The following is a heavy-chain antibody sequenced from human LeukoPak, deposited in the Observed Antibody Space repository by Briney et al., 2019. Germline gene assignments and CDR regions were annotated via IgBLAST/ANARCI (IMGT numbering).Heavy chain of an antibody. V-gene: IGHV3-7*05. J-gene: IGHJ4*02. D-gene: IGHD5-12*01. Sequence: GGSLSLSCADSGFLFSNSWMAWVRQAPGRGLEWLANINQDGSAKTCVDSVKGRFTISRDNAKNSLYLQMNSLRAEDTAMYYCARDSGYNAFDYWGQGTLLSVSS. CDR3: ARDSGYNAFDY. CDR2: INQDGSAK. CDR1: GFLFSNSW.